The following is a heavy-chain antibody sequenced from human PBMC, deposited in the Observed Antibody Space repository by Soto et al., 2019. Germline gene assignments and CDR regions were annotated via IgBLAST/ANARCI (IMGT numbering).Heavy chain of an antibody. V-gene: IGHV4-4*02. CDR1: GGSISSSNW. J-gene: IGHJ4*02. Sequence: PSETLSLTCTVSGGSISSSNWWSWVRQPPGKGLEWIGEIYHSGSTNYNPSLKSRVTISXXXXXXQXSXKXXXVTAXDTAVYYCARDRRITGTTGFDYWGQGTLVTVSS. D-gene: IGHD1-20*01. CDR2: IYHSGST. CDR3: ARDRRITGTTGFDY.